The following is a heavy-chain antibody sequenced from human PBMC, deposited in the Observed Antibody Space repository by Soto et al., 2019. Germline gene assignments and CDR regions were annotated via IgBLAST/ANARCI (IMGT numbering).Heavy chain of an antibody. CDR2: INHVGGT. J-gene: IGHJ6*02. CDR1: GGFLSESY. V-gene: IGHV4-34*01. CDR3: ARDRTRTGIAVAGTVPHYYYYGMDV. D-gene: IGHD6-19*01. Sequence: SETLSLTCAVYGGFLSESYWTWIRQPPGKGLEWIGEINHVGGTNYNPSLKSRVTMSVDTSKNQFSLKLSSVTAADTAVYYCARDRTRTGIAVAGTVPHYYYYGMDVWGQGTTVTVSS.